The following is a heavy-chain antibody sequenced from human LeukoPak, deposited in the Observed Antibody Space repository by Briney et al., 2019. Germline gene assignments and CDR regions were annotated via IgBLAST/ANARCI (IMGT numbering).Heavy chain of an antibody. CDR2: IDPSSGGT. CDR1: GYTFTDYY. CDR3: ARGDGVYVLGFQH. D-gene: IGHD5/OR15-5a*01. Sequence: ALVKVSCRASGYTFTDYYIHWVRLAPGHGLEWMGWIDPSSGGTNYAQRFQGWVTMTRDTSISTAYMELSRLTSDDTAVYFCARGDGVYVLGFQHWGQGTLVTVSS. J-gene: IGHJ1*01. V-gene: IGHV1-2*04.